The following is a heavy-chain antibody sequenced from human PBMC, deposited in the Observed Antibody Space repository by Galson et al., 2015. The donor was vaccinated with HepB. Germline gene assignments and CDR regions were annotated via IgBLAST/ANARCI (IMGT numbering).Heavy chain of an antibody. CDR3: ARGGLITMVRGVTAPHDY. Sequence: VKVSCKASGYTFTSYYMHWVRQAPGQGLEWMGIINPSGGSTSYAQKFQGRVTMTRDTSTSTVYMELSSLRSEDTAVYYCARGGLITMVRGVTAPHDYWGQRTLVTVSS. V-gene: IGHV1-46*01. D-gene: IGHD3-10*01. CDR1: GYTFTSYY. J-gene: IGHJ4*02. CDR2: INPSGGST.